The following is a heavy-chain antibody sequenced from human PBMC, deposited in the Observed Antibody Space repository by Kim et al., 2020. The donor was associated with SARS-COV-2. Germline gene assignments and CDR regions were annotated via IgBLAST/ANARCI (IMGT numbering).Heavy chain of an antibody. V-gene: IGHV4-59*13. CDR2: IYYSGIT. Sequence: SETLSLTCSFSGSISNYYWSWIRQPPGKGLEWIGYIYYSGITNSNPSPKSRVTISLDTSKNQFSLSLSSVTAVDTAVYYCARGYNYTFLYFESWGQGTLV. CDR3: ARGYNYTFLYFES. D-gene: IGHD3-3*01. J-gene: IGHJ4*02. CDR1: GSISNYY.